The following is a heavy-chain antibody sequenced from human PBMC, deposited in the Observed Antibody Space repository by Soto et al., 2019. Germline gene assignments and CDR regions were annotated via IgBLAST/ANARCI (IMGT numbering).Heavy chain of an antibody. CDR2: ISSSSSYI. J-gene: IGHJ4*02. CDR1: GFTFSSYS. CDR3: ARDPSGCSGGSCYFFDY. D-gene: IGHD2-15*01. V-gene: IGHV3-21*01. Sequence: GGSLRLSCAASGFTFSSYSMNWVRQAPGKGLEWVSSISSSSSYIYYADSVKGRFTISRDNAKNSLYLQMNSLRAEDTAVYYCARDPSGCSGGSCYFFDYWGRGTLVTVSS.